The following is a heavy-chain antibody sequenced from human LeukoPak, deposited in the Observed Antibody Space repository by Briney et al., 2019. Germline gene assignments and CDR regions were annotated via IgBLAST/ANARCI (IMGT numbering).Heavy chain of an antibody. J-gene: IGHJ5*02. CDR2: LYSGGST. Sequence: GGSLRLSFAVSGFTVSGNYMSWVRQAPGKGLEWVSVLYSGGSTYYADSVQGRFTISRDKSKNTLYLQMNSLRAEDTAVYYCARIGEGELGNWFDPWGQGTLVTVSS. CDR1: GFTVSGNY. V-gene: IGHV3-53*01. CDR3: ARIGEGELGNWFDP. D-gene: IGHD3-10*01.